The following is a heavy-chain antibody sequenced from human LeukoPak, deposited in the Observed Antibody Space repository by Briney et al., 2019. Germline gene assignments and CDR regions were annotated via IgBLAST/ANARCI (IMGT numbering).Heavy chain of an antibody. V-gene: IGHV3-30-3*01. J-gene: IGHJ4*02. CDR3: ARDPLYCSSTSCYFEVFDY. Sequence: PGGSLRLSCAASGFTFSSYAMHWVRQAPGKGLEWVAVISYDGSNKYYADSVKGRLTISRDNSKNTLYLQMNSLRAEDTAVYYCARDPLYCSSTSCYFEVFDYWGQGTLVTVSS. D-gene: IGHD2-2*01. CDR2: ISYDGSNK. CDR1: GFTFSSYA.